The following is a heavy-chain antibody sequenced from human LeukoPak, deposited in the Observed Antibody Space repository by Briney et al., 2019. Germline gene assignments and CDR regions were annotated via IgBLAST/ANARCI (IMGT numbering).Heavy chain of an antibody. CDR3: ARNYGSSDY. CDR2: IDPSDSYT. CDR1: GYSFTTYW. Sequence: GESLKISCEGSGYSFTTYWISWVRQMPGTGLEWMGRIDPSDSYTDYSPSFQGHVTISADKSISTAYLQWSSLKASDTAMYYCARNYGSSDYWGQGTLVTVSS. J-gene: IGHJ4*02. D-gene: IGHD4-17*01. V-gene: IGHV5-10-1*01.